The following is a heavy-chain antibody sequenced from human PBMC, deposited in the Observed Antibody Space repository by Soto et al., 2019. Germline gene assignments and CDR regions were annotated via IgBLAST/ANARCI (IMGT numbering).Heavy chain of an antibody. Sequence: GESQKIWCRGSGYSFTVYWVGCVRQMPGKGLEWMGIIYPGDSDTRYSPSFQGQVTISADKSISTAYLQWSSLKASDTAMYYCSRGRRSSGVVNSLDYWGQGTPVTVSS. CDR2: IYPGDSDT. J-gene: IGHJ4*02. V-gene: IGHV5-51*01. CDR1: GYSFTVYW. D-gene: IGHD3-3*01. CDR3: SRGRRSSGVVNSLDY.